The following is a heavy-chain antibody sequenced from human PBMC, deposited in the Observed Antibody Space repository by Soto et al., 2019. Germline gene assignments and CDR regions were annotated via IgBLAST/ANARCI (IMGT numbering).Heavy chain of an antibody. Sequence: SETLSLTCAVYGGSFSGYYWSWIRQPPGKGLEWIGEINHSGSTNYNPSLKSRVTISVDTSKNQFSLKLSSVTAADTAVYYCAKAPRSGYYIPYYFDYWGQGTLVTVSS. D-gene: IGHD3-3*01. V-gene: IGHV4-34*01. CDR1: GGSFSGYY. CDR3: AKAPRSGYYIPYYFDY. J-gene: IGHJ4*02. CDR2: INHSGST.